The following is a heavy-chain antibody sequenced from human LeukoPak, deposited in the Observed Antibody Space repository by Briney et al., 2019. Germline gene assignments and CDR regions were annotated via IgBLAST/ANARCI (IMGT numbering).Heavy chain of an antibody. Sequence: PGGSLRLSCAASGFTFSSYAMSWVRQPPGKGLEWVSVIGGGTTSTYYADSVKGRFTISRDNSKNILYLQMNSLRAEDTAVYYCAKDVKTMTDLDSWGQGTLVTVSS. J-gene: IGHJ4*02. D-gene: IGHD1-1*01. CDR2: IGGGTTST. CDR1: GFTFSSYA. V-gene: IGHV3-23*01. CDR3: AKDVKTMTDLDS.